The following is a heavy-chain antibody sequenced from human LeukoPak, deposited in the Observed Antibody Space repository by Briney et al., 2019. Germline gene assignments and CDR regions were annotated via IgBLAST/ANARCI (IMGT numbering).Heavy chain of an antibody. CDR1: GFTFSSYG. J-gene: IGHJ4*02. CDR2: IYSGGST. D-gene: IGHD3-22*01. V-gene: IGHV3-53*01. Sequence: GGSLRLSCAASGFTFSSYGMIWVRQAPGKGLEWVSVIYSGGSTYYADSVKGRFTISRDNSKNTLYLQMNSLRAEDTAVYYCAREGDSSGYYYFDYWGQGTLVTVSS. CDR3: AREGDSSGYYYFDY.